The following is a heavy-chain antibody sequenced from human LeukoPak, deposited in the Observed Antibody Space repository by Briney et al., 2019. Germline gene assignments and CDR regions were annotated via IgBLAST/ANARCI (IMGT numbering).Heavy chain of an antibody. CDR1: GGSISSYY. D-gene: IGHD4-23*01. CDR3: ARDRIYGGNSDAAFDI. CDR2: IYTSGST. V-gene: IGHV4-4*07. Sequence: SETLSLTCTVSGGSISSYYWSWIRQPAGKGLEWIGRIYTSGSTNYNPSLKSRVTMSVDTSKNQFSLKLSSVTAADTAVYYCARDRIYGGNSDAAFDIWGQGTMVTVSS. J-gene: IGHJ3*02.